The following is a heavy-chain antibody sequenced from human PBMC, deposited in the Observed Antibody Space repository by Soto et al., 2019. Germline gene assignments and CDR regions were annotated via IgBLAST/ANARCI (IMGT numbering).Heavy chain of an antibody. Sequence: ASVKVSCKASGYTFTGYYMHWVRQAPGQGLEWMGWINPNSGGTNYAQKFQGRVTMTRDTSISTAYMELSRLRSDDTAVYYCARDRADFWSGYYMVYANWFDPWGQGTLVTVSS. CDR3: ARDRADFWSGYYMVYANWFDP. D-gene: IGHD3-3*01. J-gene: IGHJ5*02. CDR1: GYTFTGYY. CDR2: INPNSGGT. V-gene: IGHV1-2*02.